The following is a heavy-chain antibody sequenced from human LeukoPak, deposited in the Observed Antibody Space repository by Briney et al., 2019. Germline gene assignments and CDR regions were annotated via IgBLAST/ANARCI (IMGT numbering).Heavy chain of an antibody. V-gene: IGHV3-23*01. CDR3: ASVVVEPDNDY. Sequence: GGSLRLSCAASGFTVSDYSMSWVRQAPGKGLEWVSAISGSGSYTDYADSVKGRFTISKDNSKNTLYMRMSSLRAEDTAVYCCASVVVEPDNDYWGQGTLVTVSS. D-gene: IGHD2-2*01. J-gene: IGHJ4*02. CDR2: ISGSGSYT. CDR1: GFTVSDYS.